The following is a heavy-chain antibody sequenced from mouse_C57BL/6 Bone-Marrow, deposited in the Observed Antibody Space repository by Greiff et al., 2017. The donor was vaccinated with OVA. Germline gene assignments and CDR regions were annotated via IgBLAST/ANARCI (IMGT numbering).Heavy chain of an antibody. CDR2: IDPSDSYT. CDR1: GYTFTSYW. J-gene: IGHJ2*01. CDR3: ARGGGYGVGYFDY. D-gene: IGHD2-2*01. Sequence: VQLQQSGAELVRPGTSVKLSCKASGYTFTSYWMHWVKQRPGQGLEWIGVIDPSDSYTNYNQKFKGKATLTVDTSSSTAYMQLSSLTSEDSAVYYCARGGGYGVGYFDYWGQGTTLTVSS. V-gene: IGHV1-59*01.